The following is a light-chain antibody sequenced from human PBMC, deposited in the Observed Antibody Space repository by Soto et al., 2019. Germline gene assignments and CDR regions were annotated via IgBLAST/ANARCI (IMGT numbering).Light chain of an antibody. CDR3: QSYDSSLSGVV. V-gene: IGLV1-40*01. CDR2: NNN. J-gene: IGLJ2*01. Sequence: QSVLTQPPSVSGAPGQRVTISCTGSSSNIGAGYDVHWYRQLPGTAPKLLIYNNNNRPSGVPDRFSGSKSVTSASLAITGLQADDEADYYCQSYDSSLSGVVFGGGTKVTVL. CDR1: SSNIGAGYD.